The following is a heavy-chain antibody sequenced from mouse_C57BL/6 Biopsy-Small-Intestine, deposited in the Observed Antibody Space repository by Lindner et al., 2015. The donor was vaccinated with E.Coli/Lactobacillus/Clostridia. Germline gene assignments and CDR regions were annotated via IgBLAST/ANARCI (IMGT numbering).Heavy chain of an antibody. CDR3: ARGGLRRGYYLDY. D-gene: IGHD2-4*01. J-gene: IGHJ2*01. CDR2: ISYSGST. CDR1: GYSITSGYD. V-gene: IGHV3-1*01. Sequence: VQLQESGPGMVKPSQSLSLTCTVTGYSITSGYDWHWIRHFPGNKLEWMGYISYSGSTNYNPSLKSRISITHDTSKNHFFLKLNSVTTEDTATYYCARGGLRRGYYLDYWGQGTTLTVSS.